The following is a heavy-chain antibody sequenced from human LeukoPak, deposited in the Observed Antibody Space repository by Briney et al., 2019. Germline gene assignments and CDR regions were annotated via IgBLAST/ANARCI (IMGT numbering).Heavy chain of an antibody. J-gene: IGHJ5*02. V-gene: IGHV4-39*01. CDR3: ARQGNWFDP. Sequence: SETLSLTCTVSGGSISSSSYYWGWIRQPPGKGLEWIGSIYYSGSTYYSPSLKSRVTISVDTSKNQFSLKLSSVTAADTAVYYCARQGNWFDPWGQGTLVTVSS. CDR2: IYYSGST. CDR1: GGSISSSSYY.